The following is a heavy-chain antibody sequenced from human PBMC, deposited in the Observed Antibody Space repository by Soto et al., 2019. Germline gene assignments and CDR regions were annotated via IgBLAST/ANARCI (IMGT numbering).Heavy chain of an antibody. CDR3: ARTNWNYEGWFDP. D-gene: IGHD1-7*01. V-gene: IGHV1-2*04. J-gene: IGHJ5*02. CDR2: INPNSGGT. Sequence: GSVKVSCKASGYTFTGYYMHLVRQAPGQGLEWMGWINPNSGGTNYAQKFQGWVTMTRDTSISTAYMELSRLRSDDTAVYYCARTNWNYEGWFDPWGQGTMVTVSS. CDR1: GYTFTGYY.